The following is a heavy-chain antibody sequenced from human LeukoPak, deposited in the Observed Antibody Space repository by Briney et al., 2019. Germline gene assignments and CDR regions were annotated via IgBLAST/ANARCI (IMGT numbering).Heavy chain of an antibody. CDR3: ARATVIGTVPVPGFLDV. D-gene: IGHD6-19*01. V-gene: IGHV3-33*01. CDR1: GFTFSSYG. Sequence: GGSLRLSCAASGFTFSSYGMHWVRQAPGKGLEWVAVIWYDGSNKYYPGSVKGRFTISRENAKNSLYLQMNSLRAGDTAVYYCARATVIGTVPVPGFLDVWGKGTTVTVSS. J-gene: IGHJ6*04. CDR2: IWYDGSNK.